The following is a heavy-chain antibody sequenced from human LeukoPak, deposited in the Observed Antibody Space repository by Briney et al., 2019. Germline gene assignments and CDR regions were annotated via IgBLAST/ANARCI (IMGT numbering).Heavy chain of an antibody. Sequence: ASVKVSCKASGYTFPNYDINWVRQATGQGLEWMGWMNFNSGNTGYAQKFQGRVTMTRNTAISTVYMELSNLKSEDTAIYYCAKVGLGNTAIHIWGQGTMATVSS. D-gene: IGHD5-18*01. CDR2: MNFNSGNT. J-gene: IGHJ3*02. V-gene: IGHV1-8*01. CDR3: AKVGLGNTAIHI. CDR1: GYTFPNYD.